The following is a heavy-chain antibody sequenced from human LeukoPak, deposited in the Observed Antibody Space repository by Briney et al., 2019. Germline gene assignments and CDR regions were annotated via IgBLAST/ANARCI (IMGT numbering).Heavy chain of an antibody. V-gene: IGHV1-24*01. CDR1: GYTLTELS. J-gene: IGHJ4*02. CDR2: FDPEDGGT. CDR3: ATTPAKGIGELLPDS. Sequence: ASVKVSCKVSGYTLTELSMHWVRQAPGKGLEWMGGFDPEDGGTIYAQKFQGRVTMTEDTSTDTAYMELSSLRSEDTAVYYCATTPAKGIGELLPDSWGKGTLVTVPS. D-gene: IGHD3-10*01.